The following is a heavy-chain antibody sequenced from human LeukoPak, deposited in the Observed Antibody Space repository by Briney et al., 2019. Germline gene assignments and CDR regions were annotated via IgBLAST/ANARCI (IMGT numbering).Heavy chain of an antibody. CDR3: ASPEGYSYGFDY. Sequence: GGSLRLSCAASGFTVSSNYMSWVRQAPGKGLEWVSVIYSGGSTYYAGSVKGRFTISRDNSKNTLYLQMNSLRAEDTAVYYCASPEGYSYGFDYWGQGTLVTVSS. D-gene: IGHD5-18*01. CDR2: IYSGGST. CDR1: GFTVSSNY. V-gene: IGHV3-53*01. J-gene: IGHJ4*02.